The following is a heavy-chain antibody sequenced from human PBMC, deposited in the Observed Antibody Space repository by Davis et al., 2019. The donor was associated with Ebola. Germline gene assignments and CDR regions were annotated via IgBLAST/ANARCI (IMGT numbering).Heavy chain of an antibody. CDR1: GGSISSSSYY. Sequence: SETLSLTCTVSGGSISSSSYYWGWIRQPPGKGLEWIGSIYYSGSTYYNPSLKSRVTISVDTSKNQFSLKLSSVTAADTAVYYCSIEVVVVITTQYYYYGMDVWGKGTTVTVSS. V-gene: IGHV4-39*07. CDR3: SIEVVVVITTQYYYYGMDV. D-gene: IGHD3-22*01. CDR2: IYYSGST. J-gene: IGHJ6*04.